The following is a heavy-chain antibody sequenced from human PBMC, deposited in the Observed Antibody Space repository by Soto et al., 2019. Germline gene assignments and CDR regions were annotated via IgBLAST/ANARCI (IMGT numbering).Heavy chain of an antibody. J-gene: IGHJ4*02. Sequence: SETLALTCTVFGGSVSSGSYYWSWIRQPPGKGLEWIGYIYYSGSTNYNPSLKSRVTISVDTSKNQFSLKLSSVTAADTAVYYCARGKILTGFRYWGQGTLVTVSS. D-gene: IGHD3-9*01. V-gene: IGHV4-61*01. CDR1: GGSVSSGSYY. CDR3: ARGKILTGFRY. CDR2: IYYSGST.